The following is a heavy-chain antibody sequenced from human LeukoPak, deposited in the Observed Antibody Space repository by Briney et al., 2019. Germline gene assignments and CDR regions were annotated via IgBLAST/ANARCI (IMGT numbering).Heavy chain of an antibody. CDR3: ARCGDGLPCDFDY. J-gene: IGHJ3*01. V-gene: IGHV3-11*04. D-gene: IGHD3-9*01. CDR1: KFTFSDYY. CDR2: ISSTSSTM. Sequence: GGSLRLSCAASKFTFSDYYMSWIRQAPGKGLEWVSYISSTSSTMYYADSVKGRFTISRDNAKNSLYLQMNSLRAEDTAIYYCARCGDGLPCDFDYWGQGTMVTVSS.